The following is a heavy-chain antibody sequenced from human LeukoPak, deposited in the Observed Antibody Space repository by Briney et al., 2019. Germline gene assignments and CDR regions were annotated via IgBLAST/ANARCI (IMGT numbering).Heavy chain of an antibody. V-gene: IGHV3-21*06. CDR3: ARDYYDSSASATFDY. D-gene: IGHD3-22*01. CDR2: IASDTTYV. CDR1: GFTFGTYT. J-gene: IGHJ4*02. Sequence: GGSLRLSCEASGFTFGTYTVNWVRQAPGKGLEWVSSIASDTTYVKYADSVKGRFSVSRDNAKNSVFLEMKSLRADDTAVYFCARDYYDSSASATFDYWGRGTLVTVSS.